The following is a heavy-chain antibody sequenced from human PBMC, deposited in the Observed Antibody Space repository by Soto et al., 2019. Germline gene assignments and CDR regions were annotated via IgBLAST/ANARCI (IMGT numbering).Heavy chain of an antibody. CDR1: GYSFTSYW. CDR2: IYPGDSDT. J-gene: IGHJ3*02. Sequence: GESLKISCKGSGYSFTSYWIGWVRQMPGKGLEWMGIIYPGDSDTRYSPSFQGQVTISADKSISTAYLQWSSLKASDTAMYYCARQRRIVVVTADAFDIWGQGTMVTVSS. CDR3: ARQRRIVVVTADAFDI. V-gene: IGHV5-51*01. D-gene: IGHD2-21*02.